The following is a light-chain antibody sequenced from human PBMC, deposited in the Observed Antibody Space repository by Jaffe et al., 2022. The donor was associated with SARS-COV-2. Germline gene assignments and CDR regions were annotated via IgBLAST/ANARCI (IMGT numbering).Light chain of an antibody. V-gene: IGKV3-15*01. Sequence: EIVMTQSPATLSVSPGERATLSCRASQSVTRNLAWYQQRPAQAPRLLIYGASARATGVPARFSGSGSGTEFTLTISSLQSEDFAVYYCQQYSTWPRTFGQGTKVEIK. J-gene: IGKJ1*01. CDR2: GAS. CDR3: QQYSTWPRT. CDR1: QSVTRN.